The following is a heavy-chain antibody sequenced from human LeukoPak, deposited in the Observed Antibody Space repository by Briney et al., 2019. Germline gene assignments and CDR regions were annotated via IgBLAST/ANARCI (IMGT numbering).Heavy chain of an antibody. CDR1: GFTFSSYG. J-gene: IGHJ4*02. V-gene: IGHV3-33*01. D-gene: IGHD6-19*01. CDR3: ARDPGVRWLVGFDY. Sequence: PGGSLRLSCAASGFTFSSYGMHGVRQAPGKGLEWVADVWYDGTNKYYADSVKGRFTIYRDNSKNTLYLQMNSLRAEDTAVYYCARDPGVRWLVGFDYWGQGTLVTVSS. CDR2: VWYDGTNK.